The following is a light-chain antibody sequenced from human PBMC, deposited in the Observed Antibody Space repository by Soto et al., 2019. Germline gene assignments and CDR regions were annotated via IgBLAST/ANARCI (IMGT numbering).Light chain of an antibody. CDR1: GSDFGRYNR. Sequence: QSALTQPPSVSGSPGQSVTISCTGTGSDFGRYNRVSWYQHTPGTAPKLLIYEVTNRPSGVPDRFSGSRSGNTASLTISGLQAEDDPDYYCSSFTTSDTWVLGGGTQLT. V-gene: IGLV2-18*02. CDR2: EVT. J-gene: IGLJ3*02. CDR3: SSFTTSDTWV.